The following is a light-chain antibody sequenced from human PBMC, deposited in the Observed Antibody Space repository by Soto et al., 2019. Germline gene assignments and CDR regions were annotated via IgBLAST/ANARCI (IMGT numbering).Light chain of an antibody. J-gene: IGKJ1*01. CDR1: QSISSW. Sequence: DIQMTHSPSTLSASVGDRVTITCRASQSISSWLAWYQQKPGKAPKLLIYKASSLESGVPSRFSGSGSGTEFTLTISSLQPDDFATYYCQQYNSYSWTFGQGTQVEIK. V-gene: IGKV1-5*03. CDR3: QQYNSYSWT. CDR2: KAS.